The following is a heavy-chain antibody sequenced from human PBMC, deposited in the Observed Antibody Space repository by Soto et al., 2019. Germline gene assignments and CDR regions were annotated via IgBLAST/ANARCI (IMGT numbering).Heavy chain of an antibody. CDR2: IKQDGSEK. V-gene: IGHV3-7*01. D-gene: IGHD2-8*01. CDR3: ARDMNSWEYCTNGVCYSYYMDV. CDR1: GFTFSSYW. Sequence: GGSLRLSCAASGFTFSSYWMSWVRQAPGKGLEWVANIKQDGSEKYYVDSVKGRFTISRDNAENSLYLQMNSLRAEDTAVYYCARDMNSWEYCTNGVCYSYYMDVWGKGTTVTVSS. J-gene: IGHJ6*03.